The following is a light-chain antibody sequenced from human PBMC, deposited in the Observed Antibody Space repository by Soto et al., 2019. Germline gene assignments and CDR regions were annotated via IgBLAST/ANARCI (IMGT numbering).Light chain of an antibody. V-gene: IGKV3-15*01. J-gene: IGKJ3*01. CDR1: QSVSSS. CDR2: GAS. Sequence: EIVMTQSPATLSVSPGERVTLSCRASQSVSSSLAWYQQKPGQAPRLLIYGASTRATCIPARFSGSASGTEFTLTISSLKFEGCAVYYCHQYKSWPPFTFGPGTKVDIK. CDR3: HQYKSWPPFT.